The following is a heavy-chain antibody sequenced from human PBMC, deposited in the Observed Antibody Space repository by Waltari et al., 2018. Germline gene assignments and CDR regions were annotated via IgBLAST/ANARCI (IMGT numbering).Heavy chain of an antibody. Sequence: EVQLVQSGAGVKKPGATVKISCTASGYTFIDYFMHWVQQAPGKGLEWVGRIDPEDGETVYAEKFQGRVTITADTSTDTSYLELSSLRSDDTAVYYCAPLPGGSGQTFDYWGQGTLLTVSS. CDR1: GYTFIDYF. D-gene: IGHD3-10*01. CDR2: IDPEDGET. J-gene: IGHJ4*02. V-gene: IGHV1-69-2*01. CDR3: APLPGGSGQTFDY.